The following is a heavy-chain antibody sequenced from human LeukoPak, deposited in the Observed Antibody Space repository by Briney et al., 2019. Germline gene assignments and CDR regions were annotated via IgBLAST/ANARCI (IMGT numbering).Heavy chain of an antibody. CDR2: ITNSGYTI. J-gene: IGHJ4*02. Sequence: GGSLRLSCVASGFNLSYYYMNWIRQAPGKGPEWVSFITNSGYTIYYSESVKGRFTISRDNAKNSMFLQMNSLRAEDTAVYYCARESHRYYDIWSGYSGNWGQGTLVTVSS. V-gene: IGHV3-11*01. CDR1: GFNLSYYY. D-gene: IGHD3-3*01. CDR3: ARESHRYYDIWSGYSGN.